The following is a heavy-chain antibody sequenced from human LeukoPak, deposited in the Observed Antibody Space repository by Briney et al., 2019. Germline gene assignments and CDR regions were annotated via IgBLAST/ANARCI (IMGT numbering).Heavy chain of an antibody. J-gene: IGHJ4*02. CDR3: VRDRTRENFDY. Sequence: GGSLRLSCAASGFTFSSYSMKWVRQAPGKGLEWVSSISSKSSYTYYADSVKGRFTISRDNAKNSVYLQMNSLRDEDTAVYYCVRDRTRENFDYWGQGTLVTVSS. V-gene: IGHV3-21*01. CDR2: ISSKSSYT. D-gene: IGHD1-1*01. CDR1: GFTFSSYS.